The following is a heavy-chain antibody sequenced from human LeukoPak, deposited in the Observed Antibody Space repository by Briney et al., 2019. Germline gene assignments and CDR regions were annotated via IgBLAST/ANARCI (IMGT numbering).Heavy chain of an antibody. CDR3: ARVPSYYDYVWGSYRSGAFDI. V-gene: IGHV4-59*01. CDR1: GGSISSYY. CDR2: IYYSGST. D-gene: IGHD3-16*02. J-gene: IGHJ3*02. Sequence: SETLSLTCTVSGGSISSYYWSWIRQPPGKGLEWIGYIYYSGSTNYNLSPKSRVTISVDTSKNQFSLKLSSVTAADTAVYYCARVPSYYDYVWGSYRSGAFDIWGQGTMVTVSS.